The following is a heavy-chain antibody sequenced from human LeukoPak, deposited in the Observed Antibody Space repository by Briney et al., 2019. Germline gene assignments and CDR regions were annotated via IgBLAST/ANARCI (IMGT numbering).Heavy chain of an antibody. CDR3: ARDGYCSGGSCYSYYYYGMDV. J-gene: IGHJ6*02. Sequence: ASVKVSCKASGYTFTSYGISWERQAPGQGLEWMGWISAYNGNTNYAQKLQGRVTMTTDTSTSTAYMELRSLRSDDTAVYYCARDGYCSGGSCYSYYYYGMDVWGQGTTVTVSS. D-gene: IGHD2-15*01. CDR2: ISAYNGNT. V-gene: IGHV1-18*01. CDR1: GYTFTSYG.